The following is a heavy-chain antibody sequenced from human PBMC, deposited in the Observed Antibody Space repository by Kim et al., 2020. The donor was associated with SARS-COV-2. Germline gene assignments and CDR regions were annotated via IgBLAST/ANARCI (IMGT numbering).Heavy chain of an antibody. Sequence: PTLHGRVTISVDTSKTHFSLKLSSVTAADTAVYYCARAPRIVVVINAFDIWGQGTMVTVSS. D-gene: IGHD3-22*01. CDR3: ARAPRIVVVINAFDI. J-gene: IGHJ3*02. V-gene: IGHV4-30-2*05.